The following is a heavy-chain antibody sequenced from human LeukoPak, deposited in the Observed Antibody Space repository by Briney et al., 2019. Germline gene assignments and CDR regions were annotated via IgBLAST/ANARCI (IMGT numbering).Heavy chain of an antibody. CDR2: ISGSGGST. D-gene: IGHD1-14*01. J-gene: IGHJ4*02. CDR3: ARESLHRADLDY. Sequence: PGGSLRLSCAASGYTFSSYAMTWVRQAPGKGLEWVSAISGSGGSTYYADSVKGRFTISRDNSKNTLYLQMNSLRAEDTAVYYCARESLHRADLDYWGQGTLVTVSS. V-gene: IGHV3-23*01. CDR1: GYTFSSYA.